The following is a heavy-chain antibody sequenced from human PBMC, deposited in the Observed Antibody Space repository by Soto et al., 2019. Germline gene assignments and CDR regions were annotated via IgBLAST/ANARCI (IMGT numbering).Heavy chain of an antibody. CDR3: ASQLSSYYGMDV. D-gene: IGHD3-16*02. CDR2: INAGNGNT. CDR1: GYTFTSYA. V-gene: IGHV1-3*01. Sequence: ASVKVSCKASGYTFTSYAMHWVRQAPGQRLEWMGWINAGNGNTKYSQKLQGRVTITRDTSASTAYMELSSLRSEDTAVYYCASQLSSYYGMDVWGQGTTVTVSS. J-gene: IGHJ6*02.